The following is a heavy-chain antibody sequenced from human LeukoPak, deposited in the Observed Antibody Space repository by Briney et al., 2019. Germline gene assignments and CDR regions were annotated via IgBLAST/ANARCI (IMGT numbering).Heavy chain of an antibody. Sequence: SGGSLRLSCAASGFTFSSYAMHWVRQAPGKGLEWVAVISYDGSNKYYADSVKGRFTISRDNSKNTLYLQMNSLRAEDTAVYYCAKYGDYYGSGSYSYFDYWGQGTLVTVSS. J-gene: IGHJ4*02. D-gene: IGHD3-10*01. CDR2: ISYDGSNK. CDR1: GFTFSSYA. V-gene: IGHV3-30*04. CDR3: AKYGDYYGSGSYSYFDY.